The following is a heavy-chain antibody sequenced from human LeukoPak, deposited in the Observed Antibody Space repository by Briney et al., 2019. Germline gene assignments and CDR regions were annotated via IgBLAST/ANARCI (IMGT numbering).Heavy chain of an antibody. CDR3: ARGEGSTL. J-gene: IGHJ4*02. D-gene: IGHD2-2*01. CDR2: ISSRSSFI. Sequence: GGSLRLSCAVSGLTFSSYSFNWLRQAPGKGLEWVSSISSRSSFIYYADAVKGRFTISRDNAKNSLYLQMNSLRVEDTAVYFCARGEGSTLWGQGTLVTVSS. CDR1: GLTFSSYS. V-gene: IGHV3-21*01.